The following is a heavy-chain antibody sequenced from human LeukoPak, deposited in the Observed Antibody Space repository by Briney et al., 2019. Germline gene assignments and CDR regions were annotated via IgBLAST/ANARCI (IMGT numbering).Heavy chain of an antibody. CDR1: GFTFTSYT. CDR2: VSSTSKYI. D-gene: IGHD3-3*01. J-gene: IGHJ6*03. Sequence: GGSLRLSCVASGFTFTSYTMNWVRRAPGKGLEWVSSVSSTSKYIYYADSVKGRFTISRDNAKNSLYLQMNSLRAEDTAVYYCARGALLRFLEWLPHAYMDVWGKGTTVTVSS. V-gene: IGHV3-21*06. CDR3: ARGALLRFLEWLPHAYMDV.